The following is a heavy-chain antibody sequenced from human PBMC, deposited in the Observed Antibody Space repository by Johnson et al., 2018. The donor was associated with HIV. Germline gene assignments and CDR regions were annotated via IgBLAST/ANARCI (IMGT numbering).Heavy chain of an antibody. Sequence: EVQLVESGGGLIQPGGSLRLSCAASGFTVSAYWMHWVRQAPGQGMVWVSRIIRDATTAIYADSVKGRFTISRDNAKNTLYLQMDSLRAEDTAVYYCATERQAALDIWGQGTMVSVSS. CDR1: GFTVSAYW. J-gene: IGHJ3*02. CDR3: ATERQAALDI. V-gene: IGHV3-74*02. CDR2: IIRDATTA. D-gene: IGHD1-1*01.